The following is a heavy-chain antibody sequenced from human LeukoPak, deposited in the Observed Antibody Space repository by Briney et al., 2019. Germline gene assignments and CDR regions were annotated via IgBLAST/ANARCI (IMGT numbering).Heavy chain of an antibody. Sequence: GGSLRLSCAASGFTFDDYAMTWIRQAPGKGLEWVSYISSSGSTIYYADSVKGRFTISRDNAKNSLYLQMNSLRAEDTAVYYCASGGAYCGDDCAGQSDYWGQGTLVTVSS. CDR1: GFTFDDYA. CDR2: ISSSGSTI. V-gene: IGHV3-11*04. CDR3: ASGGAYCGDDCAGQSDY. D-gene: IGHD2-21*02. J-gene: IGHJ4*02.